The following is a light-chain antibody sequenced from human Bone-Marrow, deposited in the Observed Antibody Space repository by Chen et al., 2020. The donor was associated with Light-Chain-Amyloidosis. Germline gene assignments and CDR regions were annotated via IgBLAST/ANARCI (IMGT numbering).Light chain of an antibody. CDR3: AAGDDTLNGVL. Sequence: QSVLTQPPSASGTPGQSVTISCSGSSSNIGINTVNWYQQLPGTAPKLLIYTNSQRPSGVPDRFSGSKSGTSASLAISGLQSEDEADYFCAAGDDTLNGVLFGGGTKLPVL. CDR1: SSNIGINT. CDR2: TNS. V-gene: IGLV1-44*01. J-gene: IGLJ2*01.